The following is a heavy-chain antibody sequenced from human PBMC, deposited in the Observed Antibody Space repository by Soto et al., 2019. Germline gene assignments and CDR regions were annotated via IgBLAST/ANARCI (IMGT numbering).Heavy chain of an antibody. CDR2: IDPSDSQT. D-gene: IGHD3-22*01. J-gene: IGHJ4*02. V-gene: IGHV5-10-1*01. Sequence: GESLKISCKGSGYSFAGYWITWVRQKPGKGLEWMGRIDPSDSQTYYSPSFRGHVTISVTKSITTVFLQWSSLRASDTAMYYCARQIYDSDTDPNFQYYFDSWGQGTPVTVSS. CDR3: ARQIYDSDTDPNFQYYFDS. CDR1: GYSFAGYW.